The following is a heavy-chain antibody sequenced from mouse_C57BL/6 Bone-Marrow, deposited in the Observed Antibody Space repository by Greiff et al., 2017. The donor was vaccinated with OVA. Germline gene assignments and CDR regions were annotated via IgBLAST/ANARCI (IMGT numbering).Heavy chain of an antibody. CDR2: IYPRSGNT. CDR3: AREAYGSSGTFAY. J-gene: IGHJ3*01. Sequence: QVQLQQSGAELARPGASVKLSCKASGYTFTSYGISWVKQRTGQGLEWIGEIYPRSGNTYYNEKFKGKATLTADKSSSTAYMELRSLTSEDSAVYFCAREAYGSSGTFAYWGQGTLVTVSA. V-gene: IGHV1-81*01. CDR1: GYTFTSYG. D-gene: IGHD1-1*01.